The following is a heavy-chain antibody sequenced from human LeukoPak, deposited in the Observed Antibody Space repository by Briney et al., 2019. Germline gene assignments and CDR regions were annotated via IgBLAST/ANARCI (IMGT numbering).Heavy chain of an antibody. CDR1: GFTVSSNY. V-gene: IGHV3-53*01. D-gene: IGHD6-13*01. CDR3: ARGAATGPTLGLDY. CDR2: IYTGGTP. J-gene: IGHJ4*02. Sequence: GGSLRLSCVASGFTVSSNYMTWVRQAPGKGLEWVSVIYTGGTPYYADSVKGRFTISRDISKSTVYLQMNSLRVEDTAVYFCARGAATGPTLGLDYWGQGTLVTVSS.